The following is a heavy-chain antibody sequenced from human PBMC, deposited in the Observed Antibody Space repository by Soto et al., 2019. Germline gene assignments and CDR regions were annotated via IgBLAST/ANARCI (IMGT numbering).Heavy chain of an antibody. CDR3: ARDLEVVAATATLDY. V-gene: IGHV3-48*02. J-gene: IGHJ4*02. CDR2: ISSSSSTI. Sequence: GGSLRLSCAASGFTFSSYSMNWVRQAPGKGLEWVSYISSSSSTIYYADSVKGRFTISRDNAKNSLYLQMNSLRDEDTAVYYCARDLEVVAATATLDYWGQGALVTVSS. D-gene: IGHD2-15*01. CDR1: GFTFSSYS.